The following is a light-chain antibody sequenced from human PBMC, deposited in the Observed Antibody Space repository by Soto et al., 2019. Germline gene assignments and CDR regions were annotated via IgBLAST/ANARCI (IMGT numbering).Light chain of an antibody. CDR1: QSVSSF. Sequence: EIVLTQSPATLSVSPGERATLSCRASQSVSSFLSWYQQKPGQAPRLLIYYASKRDTGIPARFSGSGSGTDFILIISSLEPEDFAVYYCQHRSNLPLTFGPGTTVDVK. CDR2: YAS. J-gene: IGKJ3*01. V-gene: IGKV3-11*01. CDR3: QHRSNLPLT.